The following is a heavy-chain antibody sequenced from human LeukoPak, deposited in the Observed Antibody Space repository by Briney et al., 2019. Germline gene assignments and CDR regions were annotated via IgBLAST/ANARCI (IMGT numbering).Heavy chain of an antibody. Sequence: RGALRVSCAPSVFTFSSYAMSWVRPTPGRGLEWGSAISGIGGSTYYAHSLKGRVTISREKFQKTLYLQIKTLRAPDTGLYFSVKEEVRDSYGSSGYPGITFDYCGARTL. CDR1: VFTFSSYA. D-gene: IGHD3-22*01. CDR2: ISGIGGST. V-gene: IGHV3-23*01. CDR3: VKEEVRDSYGSSGYPGITFDY. J-gene: IGHJ4*02.